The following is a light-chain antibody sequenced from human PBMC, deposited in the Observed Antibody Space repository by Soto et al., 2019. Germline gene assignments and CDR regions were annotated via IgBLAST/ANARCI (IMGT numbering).Light chain of an antibody. CDR3: QKYNSAPFT. J-gene: IGKJ3*01. CDR1: EGISNY. CDR2: AAS. Sequence: DIQMTQSPSSLSASVGDRVTITCRATEGISNYLAWYQQKPGKVPRLLIYAASTLQSGVPSRFSGSGSGTDFTLTITSLQSEDVATYYCQKYNSAPFTFGPGTKVDIK. V-gene: IGKV1-27*01.